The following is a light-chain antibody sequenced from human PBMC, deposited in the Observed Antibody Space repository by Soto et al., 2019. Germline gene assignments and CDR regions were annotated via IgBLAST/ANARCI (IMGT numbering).Light chain of an antibody. V-gene: IGKV3-20*01. Sequence: EIVLTQSPGTLSLSPGERATLSCRASQSVSSIYLAWYQQKPGQAPRLLIYDVSSRATGIPDRFSGSGSGTDFTLTISRLEPEDFAVYYCQQSGSSPGTFGQGTKLDIK. CDR1: QSVSSIY. CDR3: QQSGSSPGT. CDR2: DVS. J-gene: IGKJ1*01.